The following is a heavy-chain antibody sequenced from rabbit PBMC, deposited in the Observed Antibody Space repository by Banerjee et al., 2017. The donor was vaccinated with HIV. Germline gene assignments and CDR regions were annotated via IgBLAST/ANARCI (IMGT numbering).Heavy chain of an antibody. CDR1: GFSFSSGYD. Sequence: QEQLEESGGGLVQPEGSLTLTCTASGFSFSSGYDMSWVRQAPGKGLEWLACINTSSGSTVSANWAKGRLTISRPSSTTVALQMTSLTVADTATYFCGRDRDGDAGHGSLALWCQGTLVTV. J-gene: IGHJ4*01. CDR3: GRDRDGDAGHGSLAL. CDR2: INTSSGST. D-gene: IGHD6-1*01. V-gene: IGHV1S45*01.